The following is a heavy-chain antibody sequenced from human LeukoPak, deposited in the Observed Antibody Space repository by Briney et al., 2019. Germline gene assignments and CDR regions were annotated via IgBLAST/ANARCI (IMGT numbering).Heavy chain of an antibody. CDR1: GGSISSSSYY. J-gene: IGHJ5*02. CDR3: ASSISSSWARGFDP. CDR2: IYYSGST. Sequence: SETLSLTCIVSGGSISSSSYYWGWIRQPPGKGLEWIGSIYYSGSTYYNPSLKSRVTISVDTSKNQFSLKLSSVTAADTAVYYCASSISSSWARGFDPWGQGTLVTVSS. D-gene: IGHD6-13*01. V-gene: IGHV4-39*01.